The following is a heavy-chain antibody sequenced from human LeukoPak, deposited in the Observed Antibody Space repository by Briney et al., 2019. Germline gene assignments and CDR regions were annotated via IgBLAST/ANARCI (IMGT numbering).Heavy chain of an antibody. CDR2: FSHSGST. J-gene: IGHJ6*03. CDR3: ARGSRSPSYYYYYYMDV. V-gene: IGHV4-38-2*01. Sequence: SETPSLTCAVSGYPISSGYSWGWIRPPPGEGLEWSGSFSHSGSTYYNPSLKSRVTISVDTSKNQFSLKLSSVTAADTAVYFCARGSRSPSYYYYYYMDVWGKGTTVTVSS. D-gene: IGHD1-26*01. CDR1: GYPISSGYS.